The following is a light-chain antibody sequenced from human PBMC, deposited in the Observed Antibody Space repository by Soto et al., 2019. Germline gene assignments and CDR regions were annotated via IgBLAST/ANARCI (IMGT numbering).Light chain of an antibody. J-gene: IGLJ1*01. V-gene: IGLV2-14*01. CDR2: DVS. CDR3: SSYTSSSTLEV. Sequence: QSALTQPASVSGSPGQSITISCTGTSSDVGGYNYVSWYQQHPGKAPKLMIYDVSNRPSGVSNRFSGSKSGNTASLTISGLQAEDEADYYCSSYTSSSTLEVFGTGTKAT. CDR1: SSDVGGYNY.